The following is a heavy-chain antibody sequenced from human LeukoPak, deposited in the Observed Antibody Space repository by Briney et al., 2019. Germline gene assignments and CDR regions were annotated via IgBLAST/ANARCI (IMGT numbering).Heavy chain of an antibody. Sequence: GASVKVSCKASGGTFSSYSMNWVCQAPGKGLEWVSSISSSSSYIYYADSVKGRFTISRDNAKNSLYLQMNSLRAEDTAVYYCARETYIVATIGFDYWGQGTLVTVSS. D-gene: IGHD5-12*01. V-gene: IGHV3-21*01. CDR3: ARETYIVATIGFDY. CDR2: ISSSSSYI. J-gene: IGHJ4*02. CDR1: GGTFSSYS.